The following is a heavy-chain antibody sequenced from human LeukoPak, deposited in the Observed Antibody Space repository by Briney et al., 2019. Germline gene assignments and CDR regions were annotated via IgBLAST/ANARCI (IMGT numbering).Heavy chain of an antibody. V-gene: IGHV3-21*01. CDR1: GFTFSRYS. Sequence: GGSLRLSCAASGFTFSRYSLNWVRQAPGKGLEWVSSITTSSSYIYYADSVKGRFTISRDNARNSLYLHMNSLRAEDTAVYYCARDHNSYGAFIDYWGQGTLVTVSS. J-gene: IGHJ4*02. CDR2: ITTSSSYI. CDR3: ARDHNSYGAFIDY. D-gene: IGHD5-18*01.